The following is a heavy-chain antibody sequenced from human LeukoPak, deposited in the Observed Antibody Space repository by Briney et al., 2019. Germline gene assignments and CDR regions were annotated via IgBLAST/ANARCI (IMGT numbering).Heavy chain of an antibody. CDR1: GGTFSSYA. V-gene: IGHV1-69*13. Sequence: SVKVSCKASGGTFSSYAISWVRQAPGQGLEWMGGIIPIFGTANYAQKFQGRVTIAADESTSTAYMELSSLRSEDTAVYYCARAGSSGLVVYFDYWGQGTLVTVSS. D-gene: IGHD6-19*01. J-gene: IGHJ4*02. CDR3: ARAGSSGLVVYFDY. CDR2: IIPIFGTA.